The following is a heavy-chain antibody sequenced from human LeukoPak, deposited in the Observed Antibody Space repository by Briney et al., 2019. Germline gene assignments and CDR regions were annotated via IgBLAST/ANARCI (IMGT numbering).Heavy chain of an antibody. Sequence: GGSLRLSCAASGFTFTNYAMNWVRQAPGKGLEWVSTISPSGGDTYYADSVKGRFTISRDNSKNTLSLQMNSLRAEDTAVYYCATSLASARAAGYYFDYWGQGTLVTVSS. CDR3: ATSLASARAAGYYFDY. D-gene: IGHD6-6*01. V-gene: IGHV3-23*01. J-gene: IGHJ4*02. CDR1: GFTFTNYA. CDR2: ISPSGGDT.